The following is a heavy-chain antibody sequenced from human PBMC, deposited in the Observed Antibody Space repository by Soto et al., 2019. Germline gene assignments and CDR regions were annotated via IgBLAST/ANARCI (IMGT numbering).Heavy chain of an antibody. CDR2: INHSGST. J-gene: IGHJ4*02. V-gene: IGHV4-34*01. Sequence: SETLSLTCAVYGGSFSGYYWSWIRQPPGKGLEWIGEINHSGSTNYNPSLKSRVTISVDTSKNQFSLKLSSVTAADTAVYYCARGQEELFDYWGQGTLVTVSS. CDR3: ARGQEELFDY. CDR1: GGSFSGYY. D-gene: IGHD3-10*01.